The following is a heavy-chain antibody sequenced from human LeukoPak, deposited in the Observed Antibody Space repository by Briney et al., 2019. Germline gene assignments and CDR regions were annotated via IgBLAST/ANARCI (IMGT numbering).Heavy chain of an antibody. D-gene: IGHD1-26*01. V-gene: IGHV4-38-2*01. CDR2: IYHSGST. J-gene: IGHJ4*02. Sequence: SETLSLTCAVSGYSISSGYYWGWIRQPPGKGLEWMGSIYHSGSTYYNPSLKSRVTISVDTSKNQFSLKLSSVTAADTAVYYCAGTVGATNNFDYWGQGTLVTVSS. CDR3: AGTVGATNNFDY. CDR1: GYSISSGYY.